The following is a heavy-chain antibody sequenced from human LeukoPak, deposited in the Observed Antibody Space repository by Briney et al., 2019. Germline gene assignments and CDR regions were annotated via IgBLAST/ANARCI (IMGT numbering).Heavy chain of an antibody. Sequence: PSETLSLTCTVSGGSISSYYWSWIRQPPGKGLEWIGYIYYSGSTNYNPSLKSRVTISVDTSKNQFSLKLSSVTAADTAVYYCVRGAAARRSDYWGQGTLVTVSS. D-gene: IGHD6-6*01. CDR1: GGSISSYY. CDR3: VRGAAARRSDY. CDR2: IYYSGST. J-gene: IGHJ4*02. V-gene: IGHV4-59*01.